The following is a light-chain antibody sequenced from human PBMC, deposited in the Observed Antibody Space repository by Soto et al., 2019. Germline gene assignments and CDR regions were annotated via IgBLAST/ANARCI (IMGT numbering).Light chain of an antibody. CDR3: QQSNSYPWT. CDR1: QSISSW. V-gene: IGKV1-5*01. Sequence: DIQMTQSPSTLSASVGDRVTITCRASQSISSWLAWYQQKPGKAPKLLIYDASSLESGVPSRFSGSGSGTEFTLTIRSLQPDDFATYYCQQSNSYPWTFGQGTRGEIK. CDR2: DAS. J-gene: IGKJ1*01.